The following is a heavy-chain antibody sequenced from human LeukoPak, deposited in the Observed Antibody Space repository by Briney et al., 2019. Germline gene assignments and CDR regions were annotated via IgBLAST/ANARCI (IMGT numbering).Heavy chain of an antibody. V-gene: IGHV1-46*01. Sequence: ASVKVSCKASGYTFTSYYIHWVRQAPGQGPEWMGIIYPSGGSTTYAQKFQGRVTMTRDMSTSTAYMELSSLRSEDTAVYYCARGYSGYVRPPYYYYYMDVWGKGTTVTVSS. CDR2: IYPSGGST. D-gene: IGHD5-12*01. CDR1: GYTFTSYY. CDR3: ARGYSGYVRPPYYYYYMDV. J-gene: IGHJ6*03.